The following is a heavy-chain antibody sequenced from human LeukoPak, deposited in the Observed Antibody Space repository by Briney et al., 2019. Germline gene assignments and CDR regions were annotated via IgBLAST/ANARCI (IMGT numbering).Heavy chain of an antibody. D-gene: IGHD2-15*01. Sequence: SETLSLTCAVYGGSFSGYYWSWIRQPPGKGLEWIGEINHSGSTNYNPSLKSRVTISVDTSKNQFSLKLSSATAADTAVYYCARVRGFSVAAPDYWGQGTLVTVSS. V-gene: IGHV4-34*01. J-gene: IGHJ4*02. CDR2: INHSGST. CDR3: ARVRGFSVAAPDY. CDR1: GGSFSGYY.